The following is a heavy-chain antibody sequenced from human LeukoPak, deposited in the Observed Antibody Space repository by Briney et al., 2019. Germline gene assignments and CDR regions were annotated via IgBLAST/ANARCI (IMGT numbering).Heavy chain of an antibody. D-gene: IGHD6-13*01. Sequence: GGSLRLSCAASGFTLSSYAMSWVRQAPGKGLEWVSAISGSGGSTYYADSVKGRFTISRDNSNNTLYLQMNSLRAEDTAVYYCAKDGAAAGVYYYYGMDVWGKGTTVTVSS. CDR2: ISGSGGST. V-gene: IGHV3-23*01. CDR1: GFTLSSYA. CDR3: AKDGAAAGVYYYYGMDV. J-gene: IGHJ6*04.